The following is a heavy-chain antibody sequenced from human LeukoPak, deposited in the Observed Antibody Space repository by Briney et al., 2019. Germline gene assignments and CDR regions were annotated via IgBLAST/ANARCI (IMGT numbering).Heavy chain of an antibody. V-gene: IGHV3-21*01. D-gene: IGHD2-2*01. CDR1: GFTFSSYS. CDR2: ISSSSSYI. CDR3: ARGKVVVVPEAFDI. Sequence: PGGSLRLSCAASGFTFSSYSMSWVRQAPGKGLEWVSSISSSSSYIYYADSVKGRFTISRDNAKNSLYLQMNSLRAEDTAVYYCARGKVVVVPEAFDIWGQGTMVTVSS. J-gene: IGHJ3*02.